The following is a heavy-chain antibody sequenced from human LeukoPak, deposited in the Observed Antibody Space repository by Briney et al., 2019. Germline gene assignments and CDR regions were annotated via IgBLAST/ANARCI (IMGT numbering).Heavy chain of an antibody. CDR1: GFTFSSYG. J-gene: IGHJ4*02. CDR2: IWYDGSNK. D-gene: IGHD6-13*01. Sequence: GSLRLSCAASGFTFSSYGMHWVRQAPGKGLEWVAVIWYDGSNKYYADSVKGRFTISRDNSKNTLYLQMNSLRAEDTAVYYCAKDRTGYSSSWYYFDYWGQGTLVTVSS. V-gene: IGHV3-33*06. CDR3: AKDRTGYSSSWYYFDY.